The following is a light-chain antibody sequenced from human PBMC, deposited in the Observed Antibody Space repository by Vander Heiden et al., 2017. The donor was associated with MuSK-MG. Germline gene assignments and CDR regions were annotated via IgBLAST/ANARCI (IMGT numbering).Light chain of an antibody. Sequence: VLPQSPGTLSLSPGPRATLTCSTSQSVNSNYLAWYQQKPGQAPRLLIYSTSKRATGIPDRFSGSGSGTDFTLTISRLEAEDFAVYYCQQYGESPYTFGQGTRLEIK. CDR1: QSVNSNY. V-gene: IGKV3-20*01. CDR2: STS. J-gene: IGKJ2*01. CDR3: QQYGESPYT.